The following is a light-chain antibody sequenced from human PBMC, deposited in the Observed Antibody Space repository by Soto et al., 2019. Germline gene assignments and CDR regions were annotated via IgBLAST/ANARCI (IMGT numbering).Light chain of an antibody. J-gene: IGKJ1*01. Sequence: DIQRTQSPPTLSASVGDRVTISCRAGQTISRWLAWSQQKPGKAPKLLIYEAPSVQNGVPSRFSGSGSGTEFTLSITSPQPDDFATYSCQHYNVYPWTFGQGPRWIS. V-gene: IGKV1-5*03. CDR3: QHYNVYPWT. CDR2: EAP. CDR1: QTISRW.